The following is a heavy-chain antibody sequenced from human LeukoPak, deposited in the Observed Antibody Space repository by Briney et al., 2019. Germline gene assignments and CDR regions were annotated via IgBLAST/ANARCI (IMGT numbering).Heavy chain of an antibody. J-gene: IGHJ4*02. CDR2: IYYSGST. D-gene: IGHD3-16*01. Sequence: SETLSLTCAVSGYSISSSNWWGWIRQPPGKGLEWIGYIYYSGSTYYNPSLKSRVTISVDTSKNQFSLKLSSVTAADTAVYYCARGHYALDFDYWGQGTLVTVSS. V-gene: IGHV4-28*03. CDR1: GYSISSSNW. CDR3: ARGHYALDFDY.